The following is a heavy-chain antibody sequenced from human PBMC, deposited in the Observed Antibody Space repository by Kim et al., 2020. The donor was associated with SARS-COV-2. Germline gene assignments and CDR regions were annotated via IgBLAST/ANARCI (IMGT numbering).Heavy chain of an antibody. D-gene: IGHD2-2*01. CDR1: GFTFSSYW. Sequence: GGSLRLSCAASGFTFSSYWMHWVRQAPGKGLVWVSRINTDGSSTNYADSVRGRITIFRDDAKNTLYLQMNSLRAEDTAVYYCARAADGAFDIWGQGTMVAVSS. CDR2: INTDGSST. V-gene: IGHV3-74*01. CDR3: ARAADGAFDI. J-gene: IGHJ3*02.